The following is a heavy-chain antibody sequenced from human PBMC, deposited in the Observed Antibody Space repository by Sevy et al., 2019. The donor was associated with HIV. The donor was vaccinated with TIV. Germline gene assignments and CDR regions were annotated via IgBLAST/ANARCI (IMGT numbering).Heavy chain of an antibody. CDR2: ISGSDDSGGDDTI. Sequence: GGSLRLSCTASGFTLSDYYMSWIRQAPGKGLQWISYISGSDDSGGDDTIYYADPVKGRFTISRDNAKNSLYLQMSSLGAEDTAVYYCARDHVKDGKGGDYYYHAMDVWGRGTTVTVSS. D-gene: IGHD3-16*01. J-gene: IGHJ6*02. CDR1: GFTLSDYY. V-gene: IGHV3-11*01. CDR3: ARDHVKDGKGGDYYYHAMDV.